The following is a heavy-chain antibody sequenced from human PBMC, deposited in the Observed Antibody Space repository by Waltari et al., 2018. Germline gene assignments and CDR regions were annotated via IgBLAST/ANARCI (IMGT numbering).Heavy chain of an antibody. V-gene: IGHV3-7*02. Sequence: EVQLVESGGGLVLPGGSLRLSCAVSGFTFSCYWMNLVLQILGKALDWVTNVNQDGSEKYYVDSVKGRCTISRDDAKNSLDLQMNSLRADDTAIYYCVRGTSTPGIDYWGQGTLVTVSS. CDR2: VNQDGSEK. CDR3: VRGTSTPGIDY. J-gene: IGHJ4*02. D-gene: IGHD1-7*01. CDR1: GFTFSCYW.